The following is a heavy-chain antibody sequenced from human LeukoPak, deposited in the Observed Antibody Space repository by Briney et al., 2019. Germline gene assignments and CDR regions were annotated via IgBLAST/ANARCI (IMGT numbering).Heavy chain of an antibody. V-gene: IGHV4-59*01. D-gene: IGHD2-21*02. CDR3: ARYICGAACQGFNI. CDR2: IYYSGST. J-gene: IGHJ3*02. CDR1: GGSISSYY. Sequence: PSETLSLTCTVSGGSISSYYWSWIRQPPGKGLEWIGYIYYSGSTNYNPSLKSRVTISVDTSKNQFSLKLSSVTAADTAVYYCARYICGAACQGFNIWGQGTMVTVSS.